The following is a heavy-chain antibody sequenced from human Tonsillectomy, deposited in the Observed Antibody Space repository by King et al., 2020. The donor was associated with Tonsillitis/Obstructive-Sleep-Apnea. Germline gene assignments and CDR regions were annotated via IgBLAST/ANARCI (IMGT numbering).Heavy chain of an antibody. Sequence: TLKESGPALVKPTQTLTLTCTFSGFSLSTSGICVSWFRQPPGKALEWLARIDWDDDKYYSTSLKTRLTISNDTSKNQVVLTMTNMDPVDTPTYYCARIRGLTGYYSVDYFDYWGQGTLVTVSS. CDR2: IDWDDDK. CDR3: ARIRGLTGYYSVDYFDY. CDR1: GFSLSTSGIC. J-gene: IGHJ4*02. V-gene: IGHV2-70*11. D-gene: IGHD3-9*01.